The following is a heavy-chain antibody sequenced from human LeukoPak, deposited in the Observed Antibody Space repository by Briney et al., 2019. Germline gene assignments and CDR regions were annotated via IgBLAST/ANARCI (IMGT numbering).Heavy chain of an antibody. CDR1: GYSFTSYW. CDR2: IYPGDSDT. Sequence: GESLQISCKGSGYSFTSYWIGWVRQMPGKGLEWMGIIYPGDSDTRYSPSFQGQVTISADKSISTAYLQWSSLKASDTAMYYCARLWLGDSSGYYPFDYWGQGTLVTVS. J-gene: IGHJ4*02. CDR3: ARLWLGDSSGYYPFDY. V-gene: IGHV5-51*01. D-gene: IGHD3-22*01.